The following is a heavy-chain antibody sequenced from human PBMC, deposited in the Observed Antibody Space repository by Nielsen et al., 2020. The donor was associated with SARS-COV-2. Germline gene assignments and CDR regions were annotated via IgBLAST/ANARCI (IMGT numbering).Heavy chain of an antibody. D-gene: IGHD3-22*01. V-gene: IGHV1-69*06. J-gene: IGHJ5*02. CDR2: IIPIFGTA. CDR3: ARDFRWLFSDP. Sequence: SVKVSCKASGGTFSSYAISWVRQAPGQGLEWMGGIIPIFGTANYAQKFQGRVTITADKSTSTAYMELSGLRSEDTAVYYCARDFRWLFSDPWGQGTLVTVSS. CDR1: GGTFSSYA.